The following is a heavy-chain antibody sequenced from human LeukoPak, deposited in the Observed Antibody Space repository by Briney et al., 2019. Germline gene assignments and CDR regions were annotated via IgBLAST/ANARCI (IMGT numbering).Heavy chain of an antibody. CDR2: IYWNDDK. CDR1: GFSLSTSGVG. V-gene: IGHV2-5*01. Sequence: SGPTLVKPTQTLTLTCTFSGFSLSTSGVGVGWIRQPPGKALEWLALIYWNDDKRYSPSLKSRLTITKDTSKNQVVLTMTNMDPVDTATYYCAHSPETWDLGYCSGGSCHVYFDYWGQGTLVTVSS. J-gene: IGHJ4*02. CDR3: AHSPETWDLGYCSGGSCHVYFDY. D-gene: IGHD2-15*01.